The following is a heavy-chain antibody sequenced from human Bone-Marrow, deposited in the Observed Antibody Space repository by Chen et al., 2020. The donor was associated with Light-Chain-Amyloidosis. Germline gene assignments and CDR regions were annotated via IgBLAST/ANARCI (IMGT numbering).Heavy chain of an antibody. D-gene: IGHD3-3*01. Sequence: QVQLQQWGAGLLKPSETLSLTCAVYGGSFSGYYWSWIRQPPGKGLEWIGEINHSGSTNYNPSLKSRVTISVDTSKNQFSLKLSSVTAADTAVYYCARREIFGRYYWGQGTLVTVSS. CDR3: ARREIFGRYY. V-gene: IGHV4-34*01. CDR1: GGSFSGYY. CDR2: INHSGST. J-gene: IGHJ4*02.